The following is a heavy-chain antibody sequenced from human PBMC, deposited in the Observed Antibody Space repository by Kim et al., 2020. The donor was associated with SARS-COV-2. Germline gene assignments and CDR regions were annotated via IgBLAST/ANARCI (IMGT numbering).Heavy chain of an antibody. J-gene: IGHJ4*02. Sequence: GGSLRLSCAASGFTFSSYSMNWVRQAPGKGLEWVSSISSSSSYIYYADSVKGRFTISRDNAKNSLYLQMNSLRAEDTAVYYCARDESIFRKIAAAGIDYWGQGTLVTVSS. V-gene: IGHV3-21*01. CDR1: GFTFSSYS. CDR3: ARDESIFRKIAAAGIDY. CDR2: ISSSSSYI. D-gene: IGHD6-13*01.